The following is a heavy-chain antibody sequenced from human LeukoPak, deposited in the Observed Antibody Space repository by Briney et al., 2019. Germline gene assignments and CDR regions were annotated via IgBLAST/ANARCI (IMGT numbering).Heavy chain of an antibody. CDR1: GGTFSSYA. J-gene: IGHJ5*02. CDR3: ARDKKDYYDSSGYYTSPGFDP. Sequence: ASVKVSCKASGGTFSSYAIIWVRQAPGQGLEWMGRIIPIFGTANYAQKFQGRVTITTDESTSTAYMELSSLRSEDTAVYYCARDKKDYYDSSGYYTSPGFDPWGQGTLVTVSS. V-gene: IGHV1-69*05. CDR2: IIPIFGTA. D-gene: IGHD3-22*01.